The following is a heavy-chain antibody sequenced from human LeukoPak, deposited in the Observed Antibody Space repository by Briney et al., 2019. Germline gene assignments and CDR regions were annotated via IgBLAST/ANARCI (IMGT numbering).Heavy chain of an antibody. D-gene: IGHD5-24*01. CDR3: ARDVGRWLQLLAFDI. J-gene: IGHJ3*02. CDR2: IRSSGSTI. CDR1: GFTFSDYY. Sequence: GGSLRLSCAASGFTFSDYYMSWIRQAPGKGREWVSYIRSSGSTIYYADSVKGRFSISRDNAKNSLYLQMNSLRAEDTAVYYCARDVGRWLQLLAFDIWGQGTMVTVSS. V-gene: IGHV3-11*04.